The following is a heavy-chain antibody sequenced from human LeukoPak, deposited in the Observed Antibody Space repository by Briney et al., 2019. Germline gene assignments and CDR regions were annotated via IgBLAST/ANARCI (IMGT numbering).Heavy chain of an antibody. D-gene: IGHD5/OR15-5a*01. V-gene: IGHV3-23*01. J-gene: IGHJ4*02. CDR3: ARGPLSRRGLRNYYFDY. Sequence: PGGSLRLSCAVSGITLSNYGMSWVRQAPGKGLEWVAGISDSGGRTDYADSVKGRFTISRDNPKNTLYLQMNSLRAEDTAVYYCARGPLSRRGLRNYYFDYWAREPWSPSPQ. CDR2: ISDSGGRT. CDR1: GITLSNYG.